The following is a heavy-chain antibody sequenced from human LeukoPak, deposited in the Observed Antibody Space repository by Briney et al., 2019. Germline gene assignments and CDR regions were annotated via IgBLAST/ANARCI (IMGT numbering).Heavy chain of an antibody. CDR1: GFTFSTHW. D-gene: IGHD2-2*01. Sequence: PGGSLRLSCAASGFTFSTHWKSWVRQAPGKGLEWVANIKPDGSEKYYVDSVKGRFTISRDNAKNSLYLQMNSLRAEDTAVYYCARVPAVIDYFDYWGQGALVTVS. J-gene: IGHJ4*02. CDR3: ARVPAVIDYFDY. CDR2: IKPDGSEK. V-gene: IGHV3-7*03.